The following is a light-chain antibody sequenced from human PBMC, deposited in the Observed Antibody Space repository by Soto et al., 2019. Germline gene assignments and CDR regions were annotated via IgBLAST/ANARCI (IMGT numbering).Light chain of an antibody. CDR1: QIISTY. V-gene: IGKV1-39*01. J-gene: IGKJ5*01. CDR3: QQRHMWPIT. Sequence: DIQMTQSPSSLSASVGDRVTISCRASQIISTYLNWYQQKPGTAPRLLIYDAYNRATGIPPRFSGSGSGTDFTLTISSLEPEDSAVYYCQQRHMWPITFGQGTRLEIK. CDR2: DAY.